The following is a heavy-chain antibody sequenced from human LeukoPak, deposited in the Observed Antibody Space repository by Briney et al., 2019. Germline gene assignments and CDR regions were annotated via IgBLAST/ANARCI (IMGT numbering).Heavy chain of an antibody. CDR3: AREYFYYYYMDV. CDR1: GYTFTSYY. Sequence: ASVKVSCKASGYTFTSYYMHWVRQAPGQGLEWMGIINPSGGSTSYAQKFQGRVTMTRDTSTSTVYMELSRLRSDDTAVYYCAREYFYYYYMDVWGKGTTVTVSS. V-gene: IGHV1-46*01. CDR2: INPSGGST. J-gene: IGHJ6*03. D-gene: IGHD3-9*01.